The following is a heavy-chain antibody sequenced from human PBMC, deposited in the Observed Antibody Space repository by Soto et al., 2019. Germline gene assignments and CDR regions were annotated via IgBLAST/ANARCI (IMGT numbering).Heavy chain of an antibody. CDR1: GFTFSSYS. CDR3: ARETNFVVVPAANGSRWGYNWLDT. Sequence: VGVLRLSCAASGFTFSSYSMNWVRQAPGKGLDLVSSISISSRYIYYADSVKGRFTISRDNAQKQMYLQMKSLRAEDTAVYYCARETNFVVVPAANGSRWGYNWLDTWGQGTLVTVCS. V-gene: IGHV3-21*01. J-gene: IGHJ5*02. D-gene: IGHD2-2*01. CDR2: ISISSRYI.